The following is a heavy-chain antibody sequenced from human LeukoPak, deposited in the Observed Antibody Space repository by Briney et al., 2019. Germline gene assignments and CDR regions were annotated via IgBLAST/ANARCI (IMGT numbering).Heavy chain of an antibody. D-gene: IGHD2-2*01. V-gene: IGHV3-11*04. CDR3: AKNRDTSSHEAFDI. Sequence: GGSLRLSCAASGFTFSDYYMSWIRQAPGKGLEWVSYISSSGSTIYYADSVKGRFTISRDNSKNTLYLQMNSLRAEDTSVYYCAKNRDTSSHEAFDIWGQGTMVIVSS. CDR1: GFTFSDYY. J-gene: IGHJ3*02. CDR2: ISSSGSTI.